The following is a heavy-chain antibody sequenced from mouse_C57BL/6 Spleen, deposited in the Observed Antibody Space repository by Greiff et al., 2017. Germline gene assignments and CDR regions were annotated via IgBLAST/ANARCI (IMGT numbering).Heavy chain of an antibody. J-gene: IGHJ4*01. CDR3: ARQKTGVTNAMDY. CDR2: IWSDGIT. CDR1: GFSLTSYG. V-gene: IGHV2-6-1*01. D-gene: IGHD2-5*01. Sequence: VQLQESGPGLVAPSQSLSITCTVSGFSLTSYGVHWVRQPPGKGLEWLVVIWSDGITTYNSALKSRLSISKDNSKSQVFLKMNSLQTDDTAMYYCARQKTGVTNAMDYWGQGTSVTVSS.